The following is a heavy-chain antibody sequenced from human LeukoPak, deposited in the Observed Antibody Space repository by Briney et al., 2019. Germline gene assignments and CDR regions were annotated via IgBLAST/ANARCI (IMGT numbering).Heavy chain of an antibody. CDR1: GFTVSSNY. Sequence: GGSLRLSCAATGFTVSSNYMSWVRQAPGKGLEWVSVIYRDGSTYSADSVKDRFSISRDNAKNTLHLQMNSLRAEDTAVYYCARGGGAYCGGDCYRNFDYWGQGTLVTVSS. CDR2: IYRDGST. V-gene: IGHV3-66*01. CDR3: ARGGGAYCGGDCYRNFDY. J-gene: IGHJ4*02. D-gene: IGHD2-21*02.